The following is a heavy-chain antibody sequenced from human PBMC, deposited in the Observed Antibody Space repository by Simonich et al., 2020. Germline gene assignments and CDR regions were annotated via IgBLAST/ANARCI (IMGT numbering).Heavy chain of an antibody. CDR1: GFTFSSYA. V-gene: IGHV3-23*01. CDR3: AKDLGERITMIVVVIDAFDI. Sequence: GGGLVQPGGSLRLSGAASGFTFSSYAMSWVRQAPGKGLEWVSAISGSGGSTYYADSVKGRFTIPRDNSKTTLYLQMNSLRAEDTAVYYCAKDLGERITMIVVVIDAFDIWGQGTMVTVSS. D-gene: IGHD3-22*01. CDR2: ISGSGGST. J-gene: IGHJ3*02.